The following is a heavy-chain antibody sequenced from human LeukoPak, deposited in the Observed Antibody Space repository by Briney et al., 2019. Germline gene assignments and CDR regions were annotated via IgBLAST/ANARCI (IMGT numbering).Heavy chain of an antibody. CDR2: IWYDGSNK. D-gene: IGHD2-2*01. J-gene: IGHJ6*02. CDR3: AKDIGCSSTSCRYYYYYGMDV. CDR1: GFTFSTYG. V-gene: IGHV3-33*03. Sequence: GGSLRLSCAASGFTFSTYGMHWVRQAPGKGLEWVAVIWYDGSNKYYADSVKGRFTISRDNSKNSLYLQMNSLRTEDTALYYCAKDIGCSSTSCRYYYYYGMDVWGQGTTVTVSS.